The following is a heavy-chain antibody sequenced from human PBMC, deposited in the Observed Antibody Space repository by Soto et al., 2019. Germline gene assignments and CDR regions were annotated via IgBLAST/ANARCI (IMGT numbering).Heavy chain of an antibody. CDR2: ISYDGSNK. Sequence: QVQLVESGGGVVQPGRSLRLSCAASGFTFSSYTMHWVRLAPGKGLERVAVISYDGSNKYYADSVKGRFTISRDNYKNTLYLQMNSLRAEDKAVYYCARLILSVFDIVVVPAARDYYYYGMDVWGQGTTVSVSS. D-gene: IGHD2-2*01. CDR1: GFTFSSYT. V-gene: IGHV3-30-3*01. CDR3: ARLILSVFDIVVVPAARDYYYYGMDV. J-gene: IGHJ6*02.